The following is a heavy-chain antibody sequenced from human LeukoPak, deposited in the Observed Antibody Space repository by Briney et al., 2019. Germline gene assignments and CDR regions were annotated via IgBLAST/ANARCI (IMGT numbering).Heavy chain of an antibody. CDR3: AKGQVAARFLGENWFDP. CDR1: GFTFSSYA. D-gene: IGHD3-3*01. Sequence: TGGSLRLSCAASGFTFSSYAMSWVRQAPGKGLEWVSAISGSGGSTYYADSVKGRFTISRDNSKNTLYLQMNSLRAEDTAVYYCAKGQVAARFLGENWFDPWGQGTLVTVSS. V-gene: IGHV3-23*01. J-gene: IGHJ5*02. CDR2: ISGSGGST.